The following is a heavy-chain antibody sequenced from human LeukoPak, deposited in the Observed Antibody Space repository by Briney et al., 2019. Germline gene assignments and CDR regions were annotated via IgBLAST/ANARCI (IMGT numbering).Heavy chain of an antibody. CDR1: GYTFTGYY. J-gene: IGHJ3*02. V-gene: IGHV1-2*02. Sequence: ASVKVSCKASGYTFTGYYMHWVRQAPGQGLEWMGWINPNSGGTNYAQKFQGRVTMTRDTSISTAYMELSRLRSDDTAVYYCARLVGGVGASRRAFDIWGQGTMVTVSS. CDR2: INPNSGGT. D-gene: IGHD1-26*01. CDR3: ARLVGGVGASRRAFDI.